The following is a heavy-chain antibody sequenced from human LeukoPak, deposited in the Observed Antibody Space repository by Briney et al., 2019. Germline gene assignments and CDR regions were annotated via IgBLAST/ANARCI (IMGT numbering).Heavy chain of an antibody. CDR3: ARVRKPTTALDY. Sequence: ASVKVSCKASGYTFTSYDINWVRQATGQGLEWMGWMNPNSGNTGYAQKFQGRVTMTRNTSISTAYMELSSLRSEDTAVYYCARVRKPTTALDYWGQGTLVTVSS. D-gene: IGHD4-17*01. V-gene: IGHV1-8*01. J-gene: IGHJ4*02. CDR1: GYTFTSYD. CDR2: MNPNSGNT.